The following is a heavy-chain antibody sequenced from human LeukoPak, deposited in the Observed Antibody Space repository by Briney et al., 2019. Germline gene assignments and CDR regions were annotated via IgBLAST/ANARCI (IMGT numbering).Heavy chain of an antibody. V-gene: IGHV3-72*01. CDR1: GFSFSGQY. CDR2: IRDKAHGYST. J-gene: IGHJ5*02. D-gene: IGHD3-10*01. CDR3: ARAPSAGSWLDP. Sequence: PGGSLRLSCAASGFSFSGQYMDWVRQAPGKGLDWVGRIRDKAHGYSTDYAASVKGRFTISRDDSGNSLYLQMNSLKIEDTAFYYCARAPSAGSWLDPWGQGTLVTVSS.